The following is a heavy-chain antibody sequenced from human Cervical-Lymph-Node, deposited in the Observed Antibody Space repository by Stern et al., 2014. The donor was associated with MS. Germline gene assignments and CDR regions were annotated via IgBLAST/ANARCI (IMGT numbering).Heavy chain of an antibody. V-gene: IGHV1-8*01. D-gene: IGHD2-15*01. CDR2: MNPDTGNT. CDR3: ATTITIATASFDY. Sequence: QMQLVQSGAEVKKPGASVKVSCKASGYPFTSYDFNWVRQATGQGLEWMGWMNPDTGNTGYAQKFQGRVAMTRNISISTAYMELSSLRSEDTAVYYCATTITIATASFDYWGQGTPVTVSS. CDR1: GYPFTSYD. J-gene: IGHJ4*02.